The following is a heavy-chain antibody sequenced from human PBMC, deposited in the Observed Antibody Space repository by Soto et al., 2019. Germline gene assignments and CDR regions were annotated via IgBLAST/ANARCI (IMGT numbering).Heavy chain of an antibody. Sequence: ASETLSLTCAVYGGSFSAYYWSWVRQPPGKGLEWIGEIIHSESTKYNPSLKSRVTISVDTSKNQFSLKLSSVTAADTAVFYCARHRARNWFDPWGQGTLVTVSS. V-gene: IGHV4-34*12. D-gene: IGHD6-6*01. CDR1: GGSFSAYY. CDR2: IIHSEST. J-gene: IGHJ5*02. CDR3: ARHRARNWFDP.